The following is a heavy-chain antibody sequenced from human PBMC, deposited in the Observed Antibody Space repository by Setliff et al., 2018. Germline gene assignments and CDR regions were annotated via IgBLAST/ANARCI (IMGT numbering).Heavy chain of an antibody. Sequence: SETLSLTCTVSGGSISSYYWSWFRQPAGRGLEWIGRIYSDENTDYNPSLKSRVTMSADTSKNQFSLKLKSVTAADTAVYYCTRNFLGWLARFWGRGTLVTVSS. J-gene: IGHJ4*02. D-gene: IGHD6-19*01. CDR2: IYSDENT. CDR3: TRNFLGWLARF. V-gene: IGHV4-4*07. CDR1: GGSISSYY.